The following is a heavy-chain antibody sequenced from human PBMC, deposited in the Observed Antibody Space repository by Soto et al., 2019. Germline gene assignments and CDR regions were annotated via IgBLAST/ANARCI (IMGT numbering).Heavy chain of an antibody. Sequence: SETLSLTCSVSGGSINDNIYYWGWIRHPPGKGLEWVGGIFYTGTTYYSPSLKDRVTISVDTSKNSFSLNLTSVTAADTAVYFCARLVVVAPVANAWGQGTLVTVSS. CDR2: IFYTGTT. V-gene: IGHV4-39*02. D-gene: IGHD2-2*01. CDR1: GGSINDNIYY. J-gene: IGHJ5*02. CDR3: ARLVVVAPVANA.